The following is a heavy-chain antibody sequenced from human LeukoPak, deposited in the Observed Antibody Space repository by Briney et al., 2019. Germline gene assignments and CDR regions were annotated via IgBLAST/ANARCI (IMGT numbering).Heavy chain of an antibody. V-gene: IGHV4-59*01. CDR2: IYYSGST. Sequence: PSETLSLTCTVSGGSISGYYWSWIRQSPGKGLEWFGYIYYSGSTNYNPSLKSRVAISVDTSKNQFSLKLSSVTAADTAVYYCARDSTSSYCGGDCYAFDIWGQGTMVTVSS. J-gene: IGHJ3*02. CDR1: GGSISGYY. CDR3: ARDSTSSYCGGDCYAFDI. D-gene: IGHD2-21*02.